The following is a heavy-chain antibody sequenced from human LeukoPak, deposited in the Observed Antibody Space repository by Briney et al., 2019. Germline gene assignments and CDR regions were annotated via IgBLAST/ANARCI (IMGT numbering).Heavy chain of an antibody. CDR2: ISYDGSNK. J-gene: IGHJ4*02. CDR1: GFTFSSYA. V-gene: IGHV3-30*04. Sequence: GGSLRLSCAASGFTFSSYAMHWVRQAPGKGLEWVAVISYDGSNKYYADSVKGRFTISRDNSKNTLYLQMNSLRAEDTAVYYCARDNYYDSSGYLDYWGQGTLVTVSS. CDR3: ARDNYYDSSGYLDY. D-gene: IGHD3-22*01.